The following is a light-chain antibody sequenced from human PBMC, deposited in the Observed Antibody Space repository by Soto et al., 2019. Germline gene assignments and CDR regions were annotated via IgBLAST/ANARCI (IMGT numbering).Light chain of an antibody. CDR3: QQYDGYSPQT. J-gene: IGKJ1*01. Sequence: DVQMTQSPSTLFASVGDRVTITCRASQSVRNWLAWYQQKPGRAPHLLIYDSSTLEPGVPSRSRGSGSGTEFTLTINGLQPDDFGTYYCQQYDGYSPQTFGQGTKVDIK. V-gene: IGKV1-5*01. CDR2: DSS. CDR1: QSVRNW.